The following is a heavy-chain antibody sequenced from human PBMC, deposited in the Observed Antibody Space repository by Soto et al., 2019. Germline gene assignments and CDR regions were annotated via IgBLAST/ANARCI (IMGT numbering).Heavy chain of an antibody. Sequence: GGSLRLSCAASGFTFSSYAMHWVRQAPGKGLEYVSAISSNGGSTYYANSVKGRFTISRDNSKNTLYLQMGSLRAEDMAVYYCARQGLGANLYGDYASHYFDYWGQGTLVTVSS. J-gene: IGHJ4*02. CDR1: GFTFSSYA. CDR2: ISSNGGST. CDR3: ARQGLGANLYGDYASHYFDY. V-gene: IGHV3-64*01. D-gene: IGHD4-17*01.